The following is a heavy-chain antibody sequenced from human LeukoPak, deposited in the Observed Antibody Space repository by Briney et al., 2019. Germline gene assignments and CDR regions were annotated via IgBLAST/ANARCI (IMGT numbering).Heavy chain of an antibody. Sequence: GGSLRLSCAASGFTFSRYWMGWVRQAPGKGLAWLASIKQDGSVKHYADSVKGRFSISRDNAKDSLYLQMNSLGAEDTAVYYCAKGHRYCTSGNCNSAVDYWGQGTLVTVSS. CDR1: GFTFSRYW. J-gene: IGHJ4*02. D-gene: IGHD2-15*01. V-gene: IGHV3-7*05. CDR2: IKQDGSVK. CDR3: AKGHRYCTSGNCNSAVDY.